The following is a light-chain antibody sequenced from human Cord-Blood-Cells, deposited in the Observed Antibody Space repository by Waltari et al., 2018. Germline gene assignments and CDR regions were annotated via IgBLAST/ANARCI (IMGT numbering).Light chain of an antibody. J-gene: IGLJ2*01. CDR3: QVWDSSSDHPV. V-gene: IGLV3-21*03. CDR1: NIGSKR. CDR2: DDS. Sequence: SYVLTQPPSVSVAPGKTARITCGGNNIGSKREHWYQQKQGQAPGLVVYDDSDRPSGIPELFYDTHAGNTATLNSGRVEAGDEADYYCQVWDSSSDHPVVGGGTKLTVL.